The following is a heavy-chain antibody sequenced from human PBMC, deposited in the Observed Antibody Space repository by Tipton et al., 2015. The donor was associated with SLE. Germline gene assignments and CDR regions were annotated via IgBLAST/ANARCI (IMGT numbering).Heavy chain of an antibody. J-gene: IGHJ4*02. Sequence: TLSLTCAVYGGSFSGYYWSWIRQPPGKGLEWIGSIYYSGSTYYNPSLKSRVTISVDTSKNQFSLKLSSVTAADTAVYYCARDDSTNFDYWGQGTLVTVSS. CDR2: IYYSGST. D-gene: IGHD3-9*01. CDR1: GGSFSGYY. V-gene: IGHV4-34*01. CDR3: ARDDSTNFDY.